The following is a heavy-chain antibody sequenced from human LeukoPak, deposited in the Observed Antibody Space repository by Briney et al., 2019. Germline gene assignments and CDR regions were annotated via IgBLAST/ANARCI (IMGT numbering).Heavy chain of an antibody. V-gene: IGHV3-48*03. CDR2: ISSSGSTI. J-gene: IGHJ6*04. CDR3: AELGITMIGGV. D-gene: IGHD3-10*02. Sequence: GGSLRLSCAASGFTFSSYEMNWVRQAPGKGLEWVSYISSSGSTIYYADPVKGRFTISRDNPKNSLYLQMNSLIAEDTAVYYCAELGITMIGGVWGKGTTVTISS. CDR1: GFTFSSYE.